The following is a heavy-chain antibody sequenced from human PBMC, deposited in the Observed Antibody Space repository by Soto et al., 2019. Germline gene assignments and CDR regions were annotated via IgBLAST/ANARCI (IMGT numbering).Heavy chain of an antibody. CDR3: ARDRFWALNYYDSSGYLRGAFDI. V-gene: IGHV3-21*01. D-gene: IGHD3-22*01. Sequence: EVQLVESGGGLVKPGGSLRLSCAASGFTFSSYSMNWVRQAPGKGLEWVSSISSSSSYIYYADSVKGRFTISRDNAKNSLYLQMNSLRAEDTAVYYCARDRFWALNYYDSSGYLRGAFDIWGQGTMVTVSS. CDR1: GFTFSSYS. J-gene: IGHJ3*02. CDR2: ISSSSSYI.